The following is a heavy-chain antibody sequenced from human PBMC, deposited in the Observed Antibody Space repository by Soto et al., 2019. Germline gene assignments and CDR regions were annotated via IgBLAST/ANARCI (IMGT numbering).Heavy chain of an antibody. CDR3: ARDTPKRGSGWSGFDY. Sequence: SETLSLTCTVSGGSISSYYWSWIRRPPGKGLEWIGYIYYSGSTNYNPSLKSRVTISVDTSKNQFSLKLSSVTAADTAVYYCARDTPKRGSGWSGFDYWGQGTLVTVSS. D-gene: IGHD6-19*01. CDR1: GGSISSYY. V-gene: IGHV4-59*01. J-gene: IGHJ4*02. CDR2: IYYSGST.